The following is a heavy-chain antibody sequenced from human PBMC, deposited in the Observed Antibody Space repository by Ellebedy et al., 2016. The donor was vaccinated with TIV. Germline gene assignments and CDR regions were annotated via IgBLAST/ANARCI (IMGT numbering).Heavy chain of an antibody. CDR2: MHYSASS. Sequence: MPSETLSLTCTASGGSFSSYYWSWIWQPPASGLERTRSMHYSASSNYNPYLKSRVTISVDTSKNQFSLKLSSVTAADTAVYYCARHIRITMLRGVITNWFDPWGQGTLVTVSS. CDR3: ARHIRITMLRGVITNWFDP. V-gene: IGHV4-59*08. J-gene: IGHJ5*02. CDR1: GGSFSSYY. D-gene: IGHD3-10*01.